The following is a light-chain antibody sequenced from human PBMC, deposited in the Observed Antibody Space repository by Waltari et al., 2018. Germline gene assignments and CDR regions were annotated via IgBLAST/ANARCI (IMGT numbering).Light chain of an antibody. V-gene: IGLV2-11*01. Sequence: QSALTQPRSVSGSPGQSVTVSCPGTSTNVGTYKYTAWYQHHPGRAPKLLIFDANKRPSGVPDRFSGSKSDNTASLTISGLRPEDEAYYYCCSSVVSYTVVFGGGTKVTVL. CDR3: CSSVVSYTVV. CDR2: DAN. CDR1: STNVGTYKY. J-gene: IGLJ2*01.